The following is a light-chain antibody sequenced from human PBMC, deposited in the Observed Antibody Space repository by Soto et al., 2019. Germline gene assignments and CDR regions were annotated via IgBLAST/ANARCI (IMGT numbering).Light chain of an antibody. CDR2: DVS. J-gene: IGLJ2*01. V-gene: IGLV2-14*01. Sequence: QSALTQPASVSGSPGQSITISCTGTSSDVGGYNYVSWYQQHPGKAPKLMIYDVSNRPSGVSNRFSGSKSGNKASLTISGVQAEDEADYYCSSYTSSIVVFGGGTKLTVL. CDR3: SSYTSSIVV. CDR1: SSDVGGYNY.